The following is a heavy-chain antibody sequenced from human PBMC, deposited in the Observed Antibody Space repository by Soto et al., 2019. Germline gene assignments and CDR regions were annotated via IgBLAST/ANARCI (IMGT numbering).Heavy chain of an antibody. CDR3: ARGTHRYYDFWSGYGR. V-gene: IGHV4-31*03. Sequence: QVQLQESGPGLVKPSQTLSLTCTVSGGSISSGGYYWSWIRQHPGKGMEWIGYIYYSGSTYSNPSPTSRVTISVDTSKNQSSLKLSSVTAADTAVYYCARGTHRYYDFWSGYGRWGQGTLVTVSS. CDR2: IYYSGST. J-gene: IGHJ4*02. D-gene: IGHD3-3*01. CDR1: GGSISSGGYY.